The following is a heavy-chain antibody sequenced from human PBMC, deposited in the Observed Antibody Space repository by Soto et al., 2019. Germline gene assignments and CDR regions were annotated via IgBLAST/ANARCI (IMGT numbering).Heavy chain of an antibody. CDR3: ARGGDGYNFGPVY. D-gene: IGHD2-21*01. V-gene: IGHV1-69*01. Sequence: QVQMVQSGAEVKEPGSSVKVSCKASGGGNLRDYRTTWVRRAPGQGLEWMGGLIPKLDSANYAQNFQGRVTVTADESTYTVYMELRSLRSDDTAVYYCARGGDGYNFGPVYWGQGTPVTVSS. J-gene: IGHJ4*02. CDR2: LIPKLDSA. CDR1: GGGNLRDYR.